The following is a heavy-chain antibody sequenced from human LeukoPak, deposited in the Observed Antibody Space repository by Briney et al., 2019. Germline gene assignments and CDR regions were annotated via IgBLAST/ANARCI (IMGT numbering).Heavy chain of an antibody. D-gene: IGHD2-8*01. CDR3: ARVGVGERDY. CDR1: GFTFSSYS. CDR2: ISTSSSYI. J-gene: IGHJ4*02. Sequence: PGGSLRLSCAASGFTFSSYSMNWVRQAPGKVLEWVSSISTSSSYIYYADSVKGQFTIYRDNAKNSLYLEMNSLRVEDTGVYYCARVGVGERDYWGQGTLVTVSS. V-gene: IGHV3-21*01.